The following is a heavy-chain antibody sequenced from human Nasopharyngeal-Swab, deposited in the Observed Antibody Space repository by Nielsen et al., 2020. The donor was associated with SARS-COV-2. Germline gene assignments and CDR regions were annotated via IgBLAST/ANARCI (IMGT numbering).Heavy chain of an antibody. D-gene: IGHD6-13*01. V-gene: IGHV3-48*04. J-gene: IGHJ5*02. CDR3: ARGPSSSRFDP. CDR1: GFTFSPYT. Sequence: GGSLRLSCATSGFTFSPYTITWVRQAPGKGLQWISYITSGNSVQYADSVRGRFTISRDNARKSVYLQLNSLRAEDTAVYYCARGPSSSRFDPWGQGSLVTVSS. CDR2: ITSGNSV.